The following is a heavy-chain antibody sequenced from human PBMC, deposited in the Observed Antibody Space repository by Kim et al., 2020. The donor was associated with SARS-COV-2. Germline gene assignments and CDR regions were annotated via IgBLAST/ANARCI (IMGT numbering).Heavy chain of an antibody. D-gene: IGHD1-7*01. CDR2: IYYSGST. Sequence: SETLSLTCTVSGGSISSGGYYWSWIRQHPGKGLEWIGYIYYSGSTYYNPSLKSRVTISVDTSKNQFSLKLSSVTAADTAVYYCARALITGTYCTNWGQGTLVTVSS. CDR3: ARALITGTYCTN. CDR1: GGSISSGGYY. V-gene: IGHV4-31*03. J-gene: IGHJ4*02.